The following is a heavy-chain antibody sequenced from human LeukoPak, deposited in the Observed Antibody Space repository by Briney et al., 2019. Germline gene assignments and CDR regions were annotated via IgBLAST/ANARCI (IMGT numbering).Heavy chain of an antibody. CDR1: GYTLTELS. CDR3: ATFLPRTVVTYHDAFDI. D-gene: IGHD3-22*01. J-gene: IGHJ3*02. V-gene: IGHV1-24*01. CDR2: FDPEDGET. Sequence: ASVKVSCKVSGYTLTELSVHWVRQAPGKGLEWMGGFDPEDGETIYAQKFQGRVTMTEDTSTDTAYMELSSLRSEDTAVYYCATFLPRTVVTYHDAFDIWGQGTMVTVSS.